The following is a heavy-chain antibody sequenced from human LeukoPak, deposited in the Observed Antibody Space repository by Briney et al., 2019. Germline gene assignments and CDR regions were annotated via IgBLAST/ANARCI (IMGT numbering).Heavy chain of an antibody. CDR2: IRGDGGGA. V-gene: IGHV3-23*01. CDR3: ATKPTPSTYYYGMDV. J-gene: IGHJ6*02. D-gene: IGHD2-2*01. CDR1: GLTFSNYA. Sequence: PGGSLRLSCAAPGLTFSNYAMTWVRQAPGKGLEWVSSIRGDGGGAVYTDSVKGRFTTSRDNSKNMLYLQMNSLRAEDTAVYYCATKPTPSTYYYGMDVWGQGTTVTVSS.